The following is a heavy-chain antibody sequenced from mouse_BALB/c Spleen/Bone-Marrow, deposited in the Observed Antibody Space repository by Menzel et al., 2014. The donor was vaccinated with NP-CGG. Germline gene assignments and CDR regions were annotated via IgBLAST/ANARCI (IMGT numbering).Heavy chain of an antibody. Sequence: EVQLQESGGGLVQPGGSLKLSCAASGFTFSSYTMSWVRQTPEKRLEWVAYISNGGGSTYYPDTVKGRFTISRDNAKNTLYLQMSSLKSEDTAMYYCARHGYYGSRAMDYWGQGTSVTVPS. CDR1: GFTFSSYT. V-gene: IGHV5-12-2*01. CDR3: ARHGYYGSRAMDY. CDR2: ISNGGGST. D-gene: IGHD1-1*01. J-gene: IGHJ4*01.